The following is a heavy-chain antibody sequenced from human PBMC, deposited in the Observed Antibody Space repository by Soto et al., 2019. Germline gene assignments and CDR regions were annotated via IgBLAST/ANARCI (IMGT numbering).Heavy chain of an antibody. V-gene: IGHV1-69*12. Sequence: QVQLVQSGAEVKKPGSSVKVSCKASGGTFSSYAISWVRQAPGQGLEWMGGIIPIFGTANYAQKFQGRVTITANESTSTAYMELSSLRSEDTAVSYCARRATVTKMPGWFDPWGQGTLVTVSS. CDR3: ARRATVTKMPGWFDP. D-gene: IGHD4-17*01. CDR1: GGTFSSYA. CDR2: IIPIFGTA. J-gene: IGHJ5*02.